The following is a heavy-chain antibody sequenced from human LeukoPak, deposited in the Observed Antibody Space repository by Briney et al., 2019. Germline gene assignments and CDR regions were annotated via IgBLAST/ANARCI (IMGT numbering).Heavy chain of an antibody. Sequence: PGGSLRLSCAASGFTFSGYPIHWVRQAPGKGLEWVAVISYDGSNKYYADSVKGRFTISRDNSKNTLYLQMNSLRAEDTAVYYCARDWDSNSWFDPWGQGTLVTVSS. CDR2: ISYDGSNK. CDR1: GFTFSGYP. CDR3: ARDWDSNSWFDP. D-gene: IGHD4-11*01. J-gene: IGHJ5*02. V-gene: IGHV3-30-3*01.